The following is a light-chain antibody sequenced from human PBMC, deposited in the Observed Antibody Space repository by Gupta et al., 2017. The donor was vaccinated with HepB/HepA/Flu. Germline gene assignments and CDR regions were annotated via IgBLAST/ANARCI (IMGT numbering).Light chain of an antibody. Sequence: EVVMTQSPATLSVSPGERATLSCRASQDISSNLAWYQHIPGQAPRLLIYGASTRATGIPTRFSGRGSGSGTEFTLTISSLQSEDSAVYYCQQYNKWPLYSFGQGTKLEIK. CDR1: QDISSN. V-gene: IGKV3-15*01. CDR3: QQYNKWPLYS. CDR2: GAS. J-gene: IGKJ2*01.